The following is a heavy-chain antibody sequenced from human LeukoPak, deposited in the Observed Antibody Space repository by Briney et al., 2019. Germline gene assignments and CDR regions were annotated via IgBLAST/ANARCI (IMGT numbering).Heavy chain of an antibody. CDR1: GGSISSSSYY. V-gene: IGHV4-39*01. CDR3: ARQGSGYYYHYFDY. D-gene: IGHD3-22*01. Sequence: PSETPSLTCTVSGGSISSSSYYWGWIRQPPGKGLEWIGSIYYSGSTYYNPSLKSRVTISVDTSKNQFSLKLSSVTAADTAVYYCARQGSGYYYHYFDYWGQGTLVTVSS. J-gene: IGHJ4*02. CDR2: IYYSGST.